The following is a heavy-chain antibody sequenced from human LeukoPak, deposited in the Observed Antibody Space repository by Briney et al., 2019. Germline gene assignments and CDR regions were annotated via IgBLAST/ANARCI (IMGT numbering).Heavy chain of an antibody. CDR1: GFTFSTYA. D-gene: IGHD2-15*01. CDR3: VKDPPPGFCSGRSCYALEY. CDR2: MSYDGTKK. J-gene: IGHJ4*02. Sequence: GRSLRLSCAASGFTFSTYAMHWVRQAPGKGLEWVAVMSYDGTKKYYADSVKGRFTISRDNSKNTLYLQINSLRAEDTALYYCVKDPPPGFCSGRSCYALEYWGQGTLVTVSS. V-gene: IGHV3-30*18.